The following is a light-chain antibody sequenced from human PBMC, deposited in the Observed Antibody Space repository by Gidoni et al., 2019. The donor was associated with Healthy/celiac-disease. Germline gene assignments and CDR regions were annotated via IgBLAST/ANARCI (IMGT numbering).Light chain of an antibody. CDR2: TAS. J-gene: IGKJ4*01. Sequence: DIQMTQSPSSVSASVGDRVTITCRASPGISSWLAWYQQKPGKAHKLLIYTASSLQSGVPSRFGGSGSGTDFTLTISSLQPEDFATYYCQQANSFPLTFGGGTKVEIK. V-gene: IGKV1-12*01. CDR1: PGISSW. CDR3: QQANSFPLT.